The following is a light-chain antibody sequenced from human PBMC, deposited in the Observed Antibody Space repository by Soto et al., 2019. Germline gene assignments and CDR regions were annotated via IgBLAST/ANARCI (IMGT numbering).Light chain of an antibody. V-gene: IGKV1-5*03. CDR2: KAS. Sequence: DIQMTQYPSTLSASVGDRITITCRASQSINSWLAWYQQKPGKAPKLLIHKASTLHSGVPSRFTGSESGTDFTLTISSLQPDDFATYYGQQYKSFSATFGQGTKVEIK. CDR1: QSINSW. J-gene: IGKJ1*01. CDR3: QQYKSFSAT.